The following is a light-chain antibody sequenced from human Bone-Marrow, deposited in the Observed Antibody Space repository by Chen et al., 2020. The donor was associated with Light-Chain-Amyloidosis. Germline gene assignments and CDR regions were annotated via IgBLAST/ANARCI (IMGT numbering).Light chain of an antibody. CDR3: QSADSSGTYEVI. J-gene: IGLJ2*01. Sequence: SYELTQPPSVSVSPGQTARITCSGDDLPTKYAYWYQQKPGQAPVLVIHRYTERPSGISARFSGSSSGTTATVTISGVQAEDEADYHCQSADSSGTYEVIFGGGTKLTVL. CDR1: DLPTKY. CDR2: RYT. V-gene: IGLV3-25*03.